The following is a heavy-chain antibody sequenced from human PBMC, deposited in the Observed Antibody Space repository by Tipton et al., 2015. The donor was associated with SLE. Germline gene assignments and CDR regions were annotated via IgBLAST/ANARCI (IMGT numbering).Heavy chain of an antibody. CDR1: GGSISGHY. CDR2: IYYSGIT. D-gene: IGHD5-18*01. V-gene: IGHV4-59*11. Sequence: TLSLTCAVSGGSISGHYWSWIRQSPEKGLEWMGYIYYSGITIYNPSLKSRITISVDTSKNQFSLKLTSMTAADSAVYFCAKNSGRSYGEYLGYWGQGLLVTVSS. CDR3: AKNSGRSYGEYLGY. J-gene: IGHJ4*02.